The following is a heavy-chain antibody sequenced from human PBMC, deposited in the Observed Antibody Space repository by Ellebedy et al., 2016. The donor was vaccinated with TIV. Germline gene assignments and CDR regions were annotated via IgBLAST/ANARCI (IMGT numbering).Heavy chain of an antibody. CDR3: ARRYFDY. J-gene: IGHJ4*02. V-gene: IGHV1-18*01. Sequence: ASVKVSCXASGYTFTSYGISWVRQAPGQGLEWMGWISAYNGNTNYAQKLQGRVTMTRNTSISTAYMELSSLRSEDTAVYYCARRYFDYWGQGTLVTVSS. CDR2: ISAYNGNT. CDR1: GYTFTSYG.